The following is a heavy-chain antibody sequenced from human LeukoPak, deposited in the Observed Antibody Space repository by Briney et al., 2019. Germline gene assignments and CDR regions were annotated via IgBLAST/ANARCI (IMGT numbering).Heavy chain of an antibody. D-gene: IGHD5/OR15-5a*01. CDR3: ARARDGQVFYYYGMDV. V-gene: IGHV1-69*06. CDR1: GGTFSSYA. Sequence: SVKVSCKASGGTFSSYAISWVRQAPGQGLEWMGGIIPIFGTANYAQKFQGRVTITADKSTSTAYMELSSLRSGDTAVYYCARARDGQVFYYYGMDVWGKGTTATVSS. J-gene: IGHJ6*04. CDR2: IIPIFGTA.